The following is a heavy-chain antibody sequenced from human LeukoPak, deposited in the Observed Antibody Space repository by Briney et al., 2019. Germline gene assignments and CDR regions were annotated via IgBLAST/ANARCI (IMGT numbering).Heavy chain of an antibody. V-gene: IGHV3-48*03. CDR2: ISSSANTK. CDR3: TTDGGLYYYGSGRARDYLDL. J-gene: IGHJ2*01. CDR1: GFTFSSYE. D-gene: IGHD3-10*01. Sequence: GGSLRLSCAASGFTFSSYELNWVRQAPGKGLEWVSYISSSANTKYYADSVKGRFTISRDDSKNTLYLQMNSLRTEDTAVYYCTTDGGLYYYGSGRARDYLDLWGRGTLVTVSS.